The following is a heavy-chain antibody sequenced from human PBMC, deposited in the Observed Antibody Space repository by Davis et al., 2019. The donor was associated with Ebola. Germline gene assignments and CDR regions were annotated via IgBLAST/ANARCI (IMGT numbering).Heavy chain of an antibody. Sequence: GESLKISCAVSGFTFSSYGMHWVRQAPGKGLEWVSLIGGGGDDTYYPDSVKGRFTISRDNSKNMLFLQMNSLRAEDTAVYYCAKDAYCSGGGCYRPFDCWGQGTLVTVSS. CDR2: IGGGGDDT. CDR1: GFTFSSYG. D-gene: IGHD2-15*01. CDR3: AKDAYCSGGGCYRPFDC. V-gene: IGHV3-23*01. J-gene: IGHJ4*02.